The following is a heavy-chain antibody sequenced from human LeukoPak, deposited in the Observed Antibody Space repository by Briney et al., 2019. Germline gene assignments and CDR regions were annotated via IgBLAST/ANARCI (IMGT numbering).Heavy chain of an antibody. J-gene: IGHJ6*03. V-gene: IGHV1-2*02. CDR2: INPNSGGT. Sequence: ASVKVSCKASGYTFTGYYMHWVRQAPGQGLEWMGWINPNSGGTNYAQKFQGRVTMTRDVSISTAYMELSRLRPDDTAVYYCARGTARYCSSTSCSRGVYYYYMDVWGKGTTVTVSS. CDR3: ARGTARYCSSTSCSRGVYYYYMDV. D-gene: IGHD2-2*01. CDR1: GYTFTGYY.